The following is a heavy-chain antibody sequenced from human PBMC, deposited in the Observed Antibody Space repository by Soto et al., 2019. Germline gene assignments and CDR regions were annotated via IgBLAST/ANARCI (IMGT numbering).Heavy chain of an antibody. CDR3: APHVSCSGGSCQYDAFAI. Sequence: EVQVLESGGGLVQPGGSLRLSCEGSGFTVSSHAMTWIRQAPGKGPEWVSTVTADGATYYADSVKGRFAMSRDTSENTLYLQMNGLGAEDTAAYYCAPHVSCSGGSCQYDAFAIRGQGTMVTVSS. D-gene: IGHD2-15*01. J-gene: IGHJ3*02. V-gene: IGHV3-23*01. CDR2: VTADGAT. CDR1: GFTVSSHA.